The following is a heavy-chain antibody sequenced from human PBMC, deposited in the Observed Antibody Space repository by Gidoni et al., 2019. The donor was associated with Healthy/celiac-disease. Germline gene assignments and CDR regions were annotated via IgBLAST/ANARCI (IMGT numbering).Heavy chain of an antibody. CDR2: ISSSGSTI. CDR3: ASTDNFWSGSFDY. CDR1: GFTFSSYE. Sequence: EVQLVESGGGLVQPGWSLRLSCAASGFTFSSYEMNWVRQAPGKGLEWVSYISSSGSTIYYADSVKGRFTISRDNAKNSLYLQMNSLRAEDTAVYYCASTDNFWSGSFDYWGQGTLVTVSS. V-gene: IGHV3-48*03. J-gene: IGHJ4*02. D-gene: IGHD3-3*01.